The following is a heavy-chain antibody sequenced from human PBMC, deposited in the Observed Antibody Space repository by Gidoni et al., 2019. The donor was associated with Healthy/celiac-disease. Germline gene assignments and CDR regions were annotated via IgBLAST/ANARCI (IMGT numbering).Heavy chain of an antibody. J-gene: IGHJ4*02. V-gene: IGHV3-21*01. CDR3: ARGDYYDSSGYYPLDY. Sequence: EVQLVESGGGLVKPGGSLRLSCSASGFPFSSCSKNWVRQAPGKGLEWVSSISSSSSYIYYADSVKGRFTISRDNAKNSLYLQMNSLRAEDTAVYYCARGDYYDSSGYYPLDYWGQGTLVTVSS. CDR2: ISSSSSYI. D-gene: IGHD3-22*01. CDR1: GFPFSSCS.